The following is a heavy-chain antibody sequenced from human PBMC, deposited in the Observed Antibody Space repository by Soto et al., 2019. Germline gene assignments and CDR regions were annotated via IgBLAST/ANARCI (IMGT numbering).Heavy chain of an antibody. V-gene: IGHV4-39*01. D-gene: IGHD6-13*01. CDR1: GGSISSSSYY. CDR3: ASSGYSSSWYYPGTDY. Sequence: QLQLQESGPGLVKPSETLSLTCTVSGGSISSSSYYWGWIRQPPGKGLEWIGSIYYSGSTYYNPSLKSRVTISVDTSKNQFSLKLSSVTAADTAVYYCASSGYSSSWYYPGTDYWGQGTLVTVSS. CDR2: IYYSGST. J-gene: IGHJ4*02.